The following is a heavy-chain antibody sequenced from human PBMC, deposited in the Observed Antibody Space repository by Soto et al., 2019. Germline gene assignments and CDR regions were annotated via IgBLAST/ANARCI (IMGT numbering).Heavy chain of an antibody. D-gene: IGHD6-6*01. J-gene: IGHJ4*02. CDR3: ARQTLSSSSVFDY. CDR1: GGSISSYY. Sequence: SETLSLTCPVSGGSISSYYWNWIRQPPGKGLEWIGYIYYSGSTNYNPSLKSRVTISVDTSKNQFSLKLSSVTAADTAVYYCARQTLSSSSVFDYWGQGTLVTVSS. CDR2: IYYSGST. V-gene: IGHV4-59*08.